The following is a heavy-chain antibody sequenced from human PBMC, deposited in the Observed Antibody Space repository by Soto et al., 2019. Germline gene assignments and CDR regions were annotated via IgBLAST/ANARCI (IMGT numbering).Heavy chain of an antibody. J-gene: IGHJ5*02. CDR3: ARDVNSGSSLGWFDP. D-gene: IGHD1-26*01. CDR2: IYYSGST. V-gene: IGHV4-31*03. Sequence: QVQLQESGPGLVKPSQTLSLTCTVSGGSISSGGYYWSWIRQHPGKGLEWIGYIYYSGSTYYNPSLKSRVTISVDTSKNQFSLKLSSVTAADTAVYYCARDVNSGSSLGWFDPWGQGTLVSVSS. CDR1: GGSISSGGYY.